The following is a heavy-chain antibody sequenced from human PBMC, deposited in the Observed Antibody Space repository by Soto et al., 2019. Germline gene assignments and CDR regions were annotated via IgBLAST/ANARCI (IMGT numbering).Heavy chain of an antibody. CDR2: INPSGGST. CDR1: GYTFTSYY. Sequence: ASVKVSCKASGYTFTSYYMHWVRQAPGQGLEWMGIINPSGGSTSYAQKFQGRVTMTRDTSTSTVYMELSSLRSEDTAVYYCARTGVPAAAAANCFDPWGQGTLVTVSS. D-gene: IGHD2-2*01. CDR3: ARTGVPAAAAANCFDP. J-gene: IGHJ5*02. V-gene: IGHV1-46*01.